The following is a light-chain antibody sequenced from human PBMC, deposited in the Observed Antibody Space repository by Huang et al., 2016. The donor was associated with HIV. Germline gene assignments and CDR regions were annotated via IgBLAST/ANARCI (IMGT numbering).Light chain of an antibody. CDR1: QSISSNY. CDR3: QQYDTTPRT. Sequence: EIVLTQSPATLSLSPGERATLSCGASQSISSNYLAWYQQRPGLAPRLLIYDASNRATGIPDRFSGSWSGADFTLTISRLEPEDFAVYYCQQYDTTPRTFGQGTKVEIK. V-gene: IGKV3D-20*01. J-gene: IGKJ1*01. CDR2: DAS.